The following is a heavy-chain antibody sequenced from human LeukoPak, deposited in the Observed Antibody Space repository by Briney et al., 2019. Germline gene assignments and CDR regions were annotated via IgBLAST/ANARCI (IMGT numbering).Heavy chain of an antibody. CDR1: GFTFSSYE. J-gene: IGHJ4*02. CDR2: ISSSGSTI. D-gene: IGHD5-24*01. Sequence: GGSLRLSCAASGFTFSSYEMNWGRQAPGKGLEWVSYISSSGSTIYYADSVKGRFTISRDNSKNTLYLQMNSLRAEDTAVYYCAKDWRRWLQFGYPQDYWGQGTLVTVSS. V-gene: IGHV3-48*03. CDR3: AKDWRRWLQFGYPQDY.